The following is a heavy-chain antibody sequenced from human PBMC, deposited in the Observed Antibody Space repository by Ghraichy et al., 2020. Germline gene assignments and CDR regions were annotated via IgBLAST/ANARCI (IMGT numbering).Heavy chain of an antibody. CDR3: ARAHYDFWSGYRANYYYYMDV. CDR2: INHSGST. Sequence: SETLSLTCAVYGGSFSGYYWSWIRQPPGKGLEWIGEINHSGSTNYNPSLKSRVTISVDTSKNQFSLKLSSVTAADTAVYYCARAHYDFWSGYRANYYYYMDVWGKGTTVTVSS. V-gene: IGHV4-34*01. CDR1: GGSFSGYY. J-gene: IGHJ6*03. D-gene: IGHD3-3*01.